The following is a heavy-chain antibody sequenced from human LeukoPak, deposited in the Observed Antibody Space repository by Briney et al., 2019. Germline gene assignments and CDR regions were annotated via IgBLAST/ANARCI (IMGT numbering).Heavy chain of an antibody. CDR1: GGSFSGYY. V-gene: IGHV4-34*01. J-gene: IGHJ5*02. D-gene: IGHD3-22*01. CDR2: INHSGST. CDR3: ASHDSSGFGWFDP. Sequence: PSETLSLTCAVYGGSFSGYYWSWLRQPPGEGLEWIGEINHSGSTNYNPSLKSRVTISVDTSKNQFSLKLSSVTAADTAVYYCASHDSSGFGWFDPWGQGTLVTVSS.